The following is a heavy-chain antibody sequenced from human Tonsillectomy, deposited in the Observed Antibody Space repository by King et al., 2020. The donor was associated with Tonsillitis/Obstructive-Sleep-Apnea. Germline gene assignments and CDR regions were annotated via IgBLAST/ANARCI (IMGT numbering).Heavy chain of an antibody. CDR1: GYIFISNG. CDR3: VRVPVIVVVPAAMTRFAS. Sequence: QLVQSGAEVKKPGASVKVSCKTSGYIFISNGLSWVRQAPGQGLEWMGYISAYNGNTNYAQKFQDRVTLTTDTSTSTAYMELRSLRSDDTAVYYCVRVPVIVVVPAAMTRFASWGQGTLVTVSS. J-gene: IGHJ4*02. CDR2: ISAYNGNT. D-gene: IGHD2-2*01. V-gene: IGHV1-18*01.